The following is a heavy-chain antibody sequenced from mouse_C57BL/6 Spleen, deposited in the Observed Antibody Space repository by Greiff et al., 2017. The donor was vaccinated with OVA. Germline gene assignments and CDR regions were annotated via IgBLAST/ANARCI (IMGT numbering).Heavy chain of an antibody. Sequence: VNVVESGTELVKPGASVKLSCKASGYTFTSYWMHWVKQRPGQGLEWIGNINPSNGGTNYNEKFKSKATLTVDKSSSTAYMQLSSLTSEDSAVYYCANRGYGSSSGAMDYWGQGTSVTVSS. J-gene: IGHJ4*01. CDR3: ANRGYGSSSGAMDY. CDR2: INPSNGGT. D-gene: IGHD1-1*01. CDR1: GYTFTSYW. V-gene: IGHV1-53*01.